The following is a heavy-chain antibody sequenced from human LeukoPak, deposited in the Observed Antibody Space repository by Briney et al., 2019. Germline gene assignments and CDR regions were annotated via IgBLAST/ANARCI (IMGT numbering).Heavy chain of an antibody. J-gene: IGHJ6*03. Sequence: SETLSLTCTVSGGSISSSSYYWSWIRQPPRKGLEWIGYIYYSGSTNYNPSLKSRVTISVDTSKNQFSLKLSSVTAADTAVYYCSGRLITDYYYYYMDVWGKGTTVTVSS. CDR3: SGRLITDYYYYYMDV. CDR2: IYYSGST. D-gene: IGHD3-22*01. CDR1: GGSISSSSYY. V-gene: IGHV4-61*01.